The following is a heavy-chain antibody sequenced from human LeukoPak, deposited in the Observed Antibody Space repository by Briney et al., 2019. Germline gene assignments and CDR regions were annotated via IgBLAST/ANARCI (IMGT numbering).Heavy chain of an antibody. J-gene: IGHJ2*01. D-gene: IGHD2-15*01. CDR1: GGSTSSYY. CDR3: ARVVPGYWHFDL. Sequence: SDTLSLTCTVSGGSTSSYYWSWIRQPPGKRLEWIGYIYCSGSTNYNPSLKSRVTISVDTSKSQFSLKLRSVTAADTAVYYCARVVPGYWHFDLWGRGTLVTVSS. CDR2: IYCSGST. V-gene: IGHV4-59*07.